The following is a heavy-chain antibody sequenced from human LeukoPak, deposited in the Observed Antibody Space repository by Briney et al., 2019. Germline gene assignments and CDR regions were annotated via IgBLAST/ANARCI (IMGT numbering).Heavy chain of an antibody. Sequence: GESLKISCKGSGYSFSNHWIAWVRQMPGKGLEWMGIIHPGDSDSRYSPSFQGQVTISADKSINTAYLQWSSLKASDTAMYYCARAPTGFPNWFDPWGQGTPVTASS. J-gene: IGHJ5*02. CDR1: GYSFSNHW. CDR3: ARAPTGFPNWFDP. V-gene: IGHV5-51*01. CDR2: IHPGDSDS.